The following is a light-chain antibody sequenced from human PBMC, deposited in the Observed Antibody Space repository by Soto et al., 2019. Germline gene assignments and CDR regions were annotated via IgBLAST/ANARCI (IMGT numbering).Light chain of an antibody. V-gene: IGKV1-39*01. CDR1: QSFSYF. CDR3: QQSYNSPQT. Sequence: DIEMTQSPSSRSASVCDGVTITCRARQSFSYFLNWYRQKPGQAPELLIYAASSLQSGVPSRFSGSESGTDFTLTISSLQPEDFATYSCQQSYNSPQTFGQGTKVDI. J-gene: IGKJ1*01. CDR2: AAS.